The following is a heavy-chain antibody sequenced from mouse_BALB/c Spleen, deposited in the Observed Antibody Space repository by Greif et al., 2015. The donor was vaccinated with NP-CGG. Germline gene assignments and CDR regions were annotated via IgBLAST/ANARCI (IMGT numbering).Heavy chain of an antibody. Sequence: EVQLQESGAELVKPGASVKLSCTASGFNIKDTYMHWVKQRPEQSLEWIGRIDPANGNTKYDPKFQGKATITADTSSNTAYLQLSSLTSEDTAVYYCARSHYYGYVGFDYWGQGTTLTVSS. CDR2: IDPANGNT. V-gene: IGHV14-3*02. J-gene: IGHJ2*01. CDR3: ARSHYYGYVGFDY. CDR1: GFNIKDTY. D-gene: IGHD1-2*01.